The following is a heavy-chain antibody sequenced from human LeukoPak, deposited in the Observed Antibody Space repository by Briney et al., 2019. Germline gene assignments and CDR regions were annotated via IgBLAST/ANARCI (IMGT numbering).Heavy chain of an antibody. V-gene: IGHV4-31*03. D-gene: IGHD3-10*01. J-gene: IGHJ4*02. CDR3: ARGPPTYYYGSGSYYNGGYDY. CDR1: GGSISSGGYY. Sequence: SQTLSLTCTVSGGSISSGGYYWSWIRQHPGRGLEWIGYIYYSGSTYYNPSLKSRVTISVDTSKNQFSLKLSSVTAADTAVYYCARGPPTYYYGSGSYYNGGYDYWGQGTLVTVSS. CDR2: IYYSGST.